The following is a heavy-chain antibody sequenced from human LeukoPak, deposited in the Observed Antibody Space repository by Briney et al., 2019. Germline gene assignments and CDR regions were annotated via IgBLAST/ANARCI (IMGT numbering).Heavy chain of an antibody. CDR3: AREAYGSGRAPGYNWFDP. J-gene: IGHJ5*02. V-gene: IGHV1-2*02. Sequence: GASVKVSCKASGYTFTGYYMHWVRQAPGQGLEWMGWINPNSGGTNYAQKFQGRVTMTRDTSISTAYMELSRLRSDDTAVYYCAREAYGSGRAPGYNWFDPWGQGTLVTVSS. CDR2: INPNSGGT. CDR1: GYTFTGYY. D-gene: IGHD3-10*01.